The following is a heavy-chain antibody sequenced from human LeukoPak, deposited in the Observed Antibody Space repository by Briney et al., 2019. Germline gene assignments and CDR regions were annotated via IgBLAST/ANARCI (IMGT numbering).Heavy chain of an antibody. CDR3: ASWGRDGYNYDY. D-gene: IGHD5-24*01. CDR1: GFTVSSNY. J-gene: IGHJ4*02. Sequence: GGSLRLSCAASGFTVSSNYMSWVRQAPGKGLEWVSVIYSGGSTYYADSVEGRFTISRDNSKNTLYLQMNSLRAEDTAVYYCASWGRDGYNYDYWGQGTLVTVSS. V-gene: IGHV3-53*01. CDR2: IYSGGST.